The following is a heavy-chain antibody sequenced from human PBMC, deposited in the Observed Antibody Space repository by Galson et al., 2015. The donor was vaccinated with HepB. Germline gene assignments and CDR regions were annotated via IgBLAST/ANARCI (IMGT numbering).Heavy chain of an antibody. CDR3: AIDSGSGYSSGWYGVWEDAFDL. D-gene: IGHD6-19*01. V-gene: IGHV4-61*02. Sequence: VQLQESGPGLVKPSETLSLTCTVSGGSISSGSYYWSWIRQPAGQGLEWIGRIYTSGSTNYNPSLKSRVTMSVDTSKNQFSLKLSSVTAANTAVYYCAIDSGSGYSSGWYGVWEDAFDLWGQGTMVTVSS. CDR2: IYTSGST. CDR1: GGSISSGSYY. J-gene: IGHJ3*01.